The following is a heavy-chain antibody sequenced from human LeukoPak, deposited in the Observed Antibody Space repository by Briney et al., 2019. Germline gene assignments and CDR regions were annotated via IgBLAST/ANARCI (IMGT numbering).Heavy chain of an antibody. J-gene: IGHJ5*02. V-gene: IGHV1-18*01. D-gene: IGHD2-2*01. CDR1: GYTFTSYG. CDR2: ISAYNGNT. CDR3: ARVVVVPAALYNWFDP. Sequence: GASVKVSCKASGYTFTSYGISWVRQAPGQGLEWMGWISAYNGNTNYAQKLQGRATMTTDTSTSTAYMELRSLRSDDTAVYYCARVVVVPAALYNWFDPWGQGTLVTVSS.